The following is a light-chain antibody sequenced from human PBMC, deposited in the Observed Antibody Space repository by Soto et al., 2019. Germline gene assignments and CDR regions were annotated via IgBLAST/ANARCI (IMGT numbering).Light chain of an antibody. Sequence: ELVMTQSPATLSVSPGERATLSCRASQSVSSNLAWYQQKPGQAPRLLIYGAFTRATGIPARFSGSGSGTDFTLTISCLQSEDFATYYCQQYYSYPWTFGQGTKVDIK. CDR2: GAF. V-gene: IGKV3-15*01. J-gene: IGKJ1*01. CDR1: QSVSSN. CDR3: QQYYSYPWT.